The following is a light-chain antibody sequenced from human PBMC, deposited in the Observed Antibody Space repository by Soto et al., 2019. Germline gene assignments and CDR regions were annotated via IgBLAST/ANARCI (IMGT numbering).Light chain of an antibody. J-gene: IGLJ1*01. CDR3: CSYAGTYPYV. CDR1: SSDVGGYNY. Sequence: QSALTQPRSVSGSPGQSVTISCTGTSSDVGGYNYVSWYQHHPGKAPKVMIYDVNKRPSGVPDRFSGSKSGNTASLTISGLQAEDEADYYCCSYAGTYPYVFGTGTKLTVL. CDR2: DVN. V-gene: IGLV2-11*01.